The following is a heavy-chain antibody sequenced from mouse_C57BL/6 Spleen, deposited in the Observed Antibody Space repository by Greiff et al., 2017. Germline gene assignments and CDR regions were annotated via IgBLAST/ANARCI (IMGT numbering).Heavy chain of an antibody. Sequence: EVQLKESGPELVKPGASVKIPCKASGYTFTDYNMDWVKQSHGKSLEWIGDINPNNGGTIYNQKFKGKATLTVNKSSSTAYMELRSLRSEDTAVYYCARSEYSSGYWFAYWGQGTLVTVSA. CDR2: INPNNGGT. D-gene: IGHD3-2*02. CDR3: ARSEYSSGYWFAY. V-gene: IGHV1-18*01. CDR1: GYTFTDYN. J-gene: IGHJ3*01.